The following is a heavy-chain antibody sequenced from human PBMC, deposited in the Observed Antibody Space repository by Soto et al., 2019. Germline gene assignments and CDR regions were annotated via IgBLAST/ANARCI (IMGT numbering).Heavy chain of an antibody. CDR3: ARGVYDILTGYPGPSYYYYYYMDV. CDR2: MNPNSGNT. J-gene: IGHJ6*03. CDR1: GYTFTSYD. Sequence: GASVKVSCKASGYTFTSYDINWVRQATGQGLEWMGWMNPNSGNTGYAQKFQGRVTMTRNTSISTAYMELSSLRSEDTAVYYCARGVYDILTGYPGPSYYYYYYMDVWGKGTTVTVSS. D-gene: IGHD3-9*01. V-gene: IGHV1-8*01.